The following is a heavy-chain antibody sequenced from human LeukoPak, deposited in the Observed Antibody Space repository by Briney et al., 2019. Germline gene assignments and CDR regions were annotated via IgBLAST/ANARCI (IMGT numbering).Heavy chain of an antibody. Sequence: ASVKVSCKASGGTFSSYGISWVRQAPGQGLEWMGWISAYNGNTNYAQKLQGRVTMTTDTSTSTAYMELRSLRSDDTAVYYCARDRGYCTNGVCYSWFDPWGQGTLVTVSS. CDR1: GGTFSSYG. D-gene: IGHD2-8*01. V-gene: IGHV1-18*01. CDR3: ARDRGYCTNGVCYSWFDP. J-gene: IGHJ5*02. CDR2: ISAYNGNT.